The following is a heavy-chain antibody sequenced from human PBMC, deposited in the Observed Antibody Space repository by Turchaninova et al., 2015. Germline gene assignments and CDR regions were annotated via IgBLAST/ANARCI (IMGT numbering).Heavy chain of an antibody. CDR2: IYESGST. J-gene: IGHJ4*02. V-gene: IGHV4-38-2*02. Sequence: QVQLQESGPGLVKHSETLPLTCAVSGYSISSGYYWGWLRQPPVTGLEWIGTIYESGSTYAHPSLKSRVTIAKDTSKNHFSLKVSSVTAADTAVYYCARDDSSTPFKFWGQGTLVTVSS. CDR1: GYSISSGYY. CDR3: ARDDSSTPFKF. D-gene: IGHD2-2*01.